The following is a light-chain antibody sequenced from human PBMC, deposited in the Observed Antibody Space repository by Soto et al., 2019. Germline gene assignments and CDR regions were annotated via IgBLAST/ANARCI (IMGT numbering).Light chain of an antibody. CDR1: QSVSSD. CDR3: QQYGSSGT. CDR2: HAS. J-gene: IGKJ1*01. Sequence: MTQSPSTLSVSPGERVTLSCRASQSVSSDLVWYQQKPGQAPRLLVFHASTRATGTPARFSGSGSGTDFTLTISRLEPEDFAVYYCQQYGSSGTFGQGTKVDIK. V-gene: IGKV3-15*01.